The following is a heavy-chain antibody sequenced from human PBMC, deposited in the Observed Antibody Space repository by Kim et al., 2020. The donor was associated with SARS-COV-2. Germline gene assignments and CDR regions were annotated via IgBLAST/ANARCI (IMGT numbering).Heavy chain of an antibody. CDR2: IYSGGST. V-gene: IGHV3-53*01. CDR1: GFTVSSNY. CDR3: ASDTYYYGSGSY. J-gene: IGHJ4*02. D-gene: IGHD3-10*01. Sequence: GGSLRLSCAASGFTVSSNYMSWVRQAPGKGLEWVSVIYSGGSTYYADSVKGRFTISRDNSKNTLYLQMNSLRAEDTAVYYCASDTYYYGSGSYWGQGTLVTVSS.